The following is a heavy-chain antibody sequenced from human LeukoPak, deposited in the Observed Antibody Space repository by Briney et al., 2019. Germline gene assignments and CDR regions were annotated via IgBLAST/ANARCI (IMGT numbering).Heavy chain of an antibody. CDR3: ARESLGSYKTVVIVARGHDAFDM. D-gene: IGHD3-22*01. CDR2: INPSAGSA. CDR1: GYTFTKYY. J-gene: IGHJ3*02. Sequence: ASVKVSCKASGYTFTKYYIHWVRQAPGRGLEWMGIINPSAGSANYAQKFQGRVTLTRDTSTSTVYMNVSNLRSEDTAVYYCARESLGSYKTVVIVARGHDAFDMWGQGTMVTVSS. V-gene: IGHV1-46*01.